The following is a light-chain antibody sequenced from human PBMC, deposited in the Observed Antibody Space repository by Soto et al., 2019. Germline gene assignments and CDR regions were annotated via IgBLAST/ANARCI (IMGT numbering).Light chain of an antibody. CDR2: GAS. J-gene: IGKJ2*01. V-gene: IGKV3-20*01. Sequence: EIVLTQSPGTLSLSPGERATLSCRASQSVSSNSLAWYQQKPGQAPRPLIYGASSRATGIPDRFSGSGSGTDFTLTITRLEPEDFAVYSCQQYGSAPGTFGQGTKLEIK. CDR1: QSVSSNS. CDR3: QQYGSAPGT.